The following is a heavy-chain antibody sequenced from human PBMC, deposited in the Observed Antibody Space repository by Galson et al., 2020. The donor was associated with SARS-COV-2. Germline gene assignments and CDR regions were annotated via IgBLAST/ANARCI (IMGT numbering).Heavy chain of an antibody. V-gene: IGHV4-31*03. CDR2: IYYSGST. CDR1: GGSISSGGYY. J-gene: IGHJ2*01. Sequence: TLSLTCTVSGGSISSGGYYWSWIRQHPGKGLEWIGYIYYSGSTYYNPSLKSRVTISVDTSKNQFSLKLSSVTAADTAVYYCARARARGFWYFDLWGRGTLVTVSS. CDR3: ARARARGFWYFDL. D-gene: IGHD1-26*01.